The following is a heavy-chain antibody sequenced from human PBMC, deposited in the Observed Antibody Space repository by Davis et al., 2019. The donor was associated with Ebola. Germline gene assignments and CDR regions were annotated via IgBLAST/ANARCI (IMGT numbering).Heavy chain of an antibody. CDR2: FDPEDGET. J-gene: IGHJ3*02. CDR3: TKGSPREVATGSGFDI. CDR1: GYTLTKLS. Sequence: APVKVSCKVSGYTLTKLSMHWVRQAPGKGLEWMGGFDPEDGETIYAQKFQGRVTMPEDTSTDTAYMELSSLRSEDTAVYYCTKGSPREVATGSGFDIWGQGTIVTVS. V-gene: IGHV1-24*01. D-gene: IGHD1-1*01.